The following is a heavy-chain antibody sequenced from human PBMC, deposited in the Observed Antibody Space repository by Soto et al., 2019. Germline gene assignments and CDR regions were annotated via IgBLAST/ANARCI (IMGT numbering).Heavy chain of an antibody. CDR2: IWYDGSNK. J-gene: IGHJ2*01. CDR3: ARDSDRAVAGLAPWYFDL. Sequence: QVQLVESGGGVVQPGRSLRLSCAASGFTFSSYGMHWVRQAPGKGLEWVAVIWYDGSNKYYADSVKGRFTISRDNSKNTLYLQMNSLRVENTAVYYGARDSDRAVAGLAPWYFDLWGRGTLVTVSS. CDR1: GFTFSSYG. D-gene: IGHD6-19*01. V-gene: IGHV3-33*01.